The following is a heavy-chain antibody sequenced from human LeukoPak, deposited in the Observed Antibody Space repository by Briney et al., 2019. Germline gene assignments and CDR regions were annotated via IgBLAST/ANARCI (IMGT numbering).Heavy chain of an antibody. Sequence: ASVKVSCKVSGYTLTELSTHWVRQAPGKGLEWMGGFDPEDGETIYAQKFPGRVTMTEDTSTDTAYMELSSLRSEDTAVYYCATDRVKALGATNAFDIWGQGTMVTVSS. J-gene: IGHJ3*02. CDR2: FDPEDGET. V-gene: IGHV1-24*01. CDR3: ATDRVKALGATNAFDI. CDR1: GYTLTELS. D-gene: IGHD1-26*01.